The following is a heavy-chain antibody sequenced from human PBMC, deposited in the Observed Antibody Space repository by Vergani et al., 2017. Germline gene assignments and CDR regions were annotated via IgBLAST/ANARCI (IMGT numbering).Heavy chain of an antibody. CDR1: GFTFSSYS. J-gene: IGHJ6*02. Sequence: EVQLVESGGGLVKPGGSLRLSCAASGFTFSSYSMNWVRQAPGKGLEWVSSISSSSSYIYYADSVKGRFTISRDNAKNSLYLQMNSLRAEDTAVYYCARDPYYYGSGSYYFPHYYYGMDVWGQGP. CDR3: ARDPYYYGSGSYYFPHYYYGMDV. V-gene: IGHV3-21*01. CDR2: ISSSSSYI. D-gene: IGHD3-10*01.